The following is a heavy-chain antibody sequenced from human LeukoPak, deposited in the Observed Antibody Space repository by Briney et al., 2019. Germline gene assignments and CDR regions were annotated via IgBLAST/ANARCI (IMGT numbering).Heavy chain of an antibody. Sequence: ASVKVSCKASGYTFIGYYIQWVRQAPGQGLEWMGWINPNSGGTKYAQKFQGRVTMTRDTSISTAYMELRRLTADDTAVYYCARGRGPYCCVMDVWGQGTTVTVSS. CDR3: ARGRGPYCCVMDV. D-gene: IGHD2-21*01. V-gene: IGHV1-2*02. CDR2: INPNSGGT. J-gene: IGHJ6*02. CDR1: GYTFIGYY.